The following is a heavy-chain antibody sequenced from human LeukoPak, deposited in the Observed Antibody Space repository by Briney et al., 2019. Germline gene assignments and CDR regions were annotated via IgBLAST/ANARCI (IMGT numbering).Heavy chain of an antibody. Sequence: SETLSLTCAVYGGSFSGYYWSWIRQPPGKGLEWIGYIYYSGSTNYNPSLKSRVTISVDTSKNQFSLELSSVTAADTAVYYCAREADIVTGYFDYWGQGTLVTVSS. CDR1: GGSFSGYY. J-gene: IGHJ4*02. CDR3: AREADIVTGYFDY. CDR2: IYYSGST. D-gene: IGHD5-12*01. V-gene: IGHV4-59*01.